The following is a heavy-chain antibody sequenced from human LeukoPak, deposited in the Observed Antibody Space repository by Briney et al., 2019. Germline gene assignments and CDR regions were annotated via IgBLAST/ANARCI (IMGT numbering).Heavy chain of an antibody. CDR3: AKDPQDMVRGVKLNWFDP. Sequence: GGSLRLSCAASGFTFSSYAMSWVRQAPGKGLEWVSAISGSGGSTYYADSVKGRFTICRDNSKNTLYLQMNSLRAEDTAVYYCAKDPQDMVRGVKLNWFDPWGQGTLVTVSS. J-gene: IGHJ5*02. D-gene: IGHD3-10*01. CDR1: GFTFSSYA. V-gene: IGHV3-23*01. CDR2: ISGSGGST.